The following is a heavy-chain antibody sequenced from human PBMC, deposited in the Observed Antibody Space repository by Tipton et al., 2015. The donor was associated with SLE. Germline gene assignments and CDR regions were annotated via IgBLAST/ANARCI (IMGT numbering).Heavy chain of an antibody. CDR1: GGSMNIGRYY. D-gene: IGHD1-26*01. CDR3: ARRGSWWYFDL. V-gene: IGHV4-39*07. J-gene: IGHJ2*01. CDR2: GHYSGAT. Sequence: TLSLTCSVSGGSMNIGRYYWGWIRQPPGKGLGWIGTGHYSGATYKHSSLKNRITISVETSKNQFSLKLSSVTAADTAVYYCARRGSWWYFDLWGRGTLVTVSS.